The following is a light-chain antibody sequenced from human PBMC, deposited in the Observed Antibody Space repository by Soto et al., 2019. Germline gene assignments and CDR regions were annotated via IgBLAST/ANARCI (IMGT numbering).Light chain of an antibody. V-gene: IGKV1-27*01. Sequence: DVPMPQSPSARSASVGDRVTSTCRTNRGSSNYLAWYQQKPGKVPKLLIYAASTLQSGVPSRFSGSGSGTDFTLTISSLQPEDLATYYCQQSDSNQLTFGGGTTGDIK. CDR1: RGSSNY. CDR3: QQSDSNQLT. J-gene: IGKJ4*01. CDR2: AAS.